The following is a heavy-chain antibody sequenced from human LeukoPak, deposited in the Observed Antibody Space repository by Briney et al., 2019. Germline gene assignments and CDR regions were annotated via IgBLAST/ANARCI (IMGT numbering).Heavy chain of an antibody. J-gene: IGHJ4*02. CDR3: ARAPTITTIFDC. V-gene: IGHV3-66*01. CDR1: EFTVSSNY. CDR2: IYAGGTT. D-gene: IGHD4-11*01. Sequence: GGSLRLSCAASEFTVSSNYMSWVRQAPGKGLEWVAIIYAGGTTHYADSVKGRFTISRDNSRNTLNLQMNILRAEDTAVYYCARAPTITTIFDCWGQGTLVTVSS.